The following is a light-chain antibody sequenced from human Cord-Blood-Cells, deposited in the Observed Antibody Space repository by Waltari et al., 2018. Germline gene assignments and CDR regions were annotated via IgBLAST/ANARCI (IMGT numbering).Light chain of an antibody. V-gene: IGKV4-1*01. Sequence: DIVMTQSPDSLAVSLGERATINCKSSQSVLYSSNTRNYLAWYQQKPGQPPKLLIYWASSRESGVPDRFSGSGSGTDFTLTISSLQAEDVAVYYCQQCYSTPVTFGQGTKVEIK. CDR2: WAS. CDR1: QSVLYSSNTRNY. J-gene: IGKJ1*01. CDR3: QQCYSTPVT.